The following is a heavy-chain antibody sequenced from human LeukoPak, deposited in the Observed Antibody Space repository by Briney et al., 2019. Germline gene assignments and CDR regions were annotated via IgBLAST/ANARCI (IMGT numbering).Heavy chain of an antibody. J-gene: IGHJ4*02. CDR3: ARDWVYKIDY. CDR1: GFTFSSYV. D-gene: IGHD5-24*01. CDR2: ISHDGFI. Sequence: GGSLRLSCETAGFTFSSYVMHWVRRAPGKGLVWVSRISHDGFISYADSVKGRFTISRDNAKSTLILQMNSLRAEDTAVYYCARDWVYKIDYWGRGTLVTVSS. V-gene: IGHV3-74*01.